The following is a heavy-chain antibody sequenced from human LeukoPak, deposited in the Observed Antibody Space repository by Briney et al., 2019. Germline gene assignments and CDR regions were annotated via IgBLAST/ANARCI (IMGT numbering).Heavy chain of an antibody. CDR2: IYPADSET. D-gene: IGHD3-10*01. CDR3: ARANYGSGSYYNEVYYYMDV. V-gene: IGHV5-51*01. J-gene: IGHJ6*03. CDR1: GYSFTTYW. Sequence: GESLKISCKGSGYSFTTYWIAWVRQMPGKGLEWMGIIYPADSETKYSPSFQGQVTFSADKSISTAYLQWSSLKASDTAMYYCARANYGSGSYYNEVYYYMDVWGKGTTVTVSS.